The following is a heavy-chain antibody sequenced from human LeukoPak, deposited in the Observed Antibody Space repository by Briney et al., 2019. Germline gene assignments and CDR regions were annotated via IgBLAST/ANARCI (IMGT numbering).Heavy chain of an antibody. CDR2: INHSGST. V-gene: IGHV4-34*01. Sequence: SETLSLTCAVYVGSFSGYYWSSIRQPPGKGREWIGEINHSGSTNYNPSLKSRVTIPVHTSKNQFSLKLSSVTAADTAVYYCARDWNYFWFDPWGQGTLVTVSS. CDR1: VGSFSGYY. J-gene: IGHJ5*02. D-gene: IGHD1-7*01. CDR3: ARDWNYFWFDP.